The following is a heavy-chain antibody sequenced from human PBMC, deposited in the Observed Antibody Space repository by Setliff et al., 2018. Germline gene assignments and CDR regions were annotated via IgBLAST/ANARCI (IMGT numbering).Heavy chain of an antibody. Sequence: GGSLRLSCAASGFTFSSYAMSWVRQAPGKGLEWVAVIWYDGRKKYYADSVKGRFTISRDNSKNTLYLQMNSLRAEDTAVYYCARAPRVELNLDYWGQGTLVTVSS. V-gene: IGHV3-30*04. CDR3: ARAPRVELNLDY. D-gene: IGHD1-1*01. CDR1: GFTFSSYA. CDR2: IWYDGRKK. J-gene: IGHJ4*02.